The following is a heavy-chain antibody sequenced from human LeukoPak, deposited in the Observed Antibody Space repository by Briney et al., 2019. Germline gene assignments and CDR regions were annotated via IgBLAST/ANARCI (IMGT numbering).Heavy chain of an antibody. CDR2: IKRDGSEK. J-gene: IGHJ4*02. CDR1: GFTFTGYW. CDR3: ARYDSYCGGECYSHFDN. Sequence: PGGSLRLSCEASGFTFTGYWMSWVRQAPGKGLEWVANIKRDGSEKYYVDSVKGRFTISRDNAKNSLYLQMNSLSPEDTAVYYCARYDSYCGGECYSHFDNWGQGTLVTVSS. D-gene: IGHD2-21*01. V-gene: IGHV3-7*01.